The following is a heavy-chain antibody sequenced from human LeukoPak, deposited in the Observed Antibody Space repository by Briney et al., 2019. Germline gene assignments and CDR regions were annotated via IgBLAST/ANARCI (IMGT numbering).Heavy chain of an antibody. V-gene: IGHV4-39*01. Sequence: SETLSLTCTVSGGSISSSSYYWGWIRQPPGKGLEWIGSIYYSGSTYYNPSLKSRVTISVDTSKNQFSLKLSSVTAADTAVYYCATRHGVVVAAIDAFDIWGQGTIVTVSS. J-gene: IGHJ3*02. CDR3: ATRHGVVVAAIDAFDI. D-gene: IGHD2-15*01. CDR1: GGSISSSSYY. CDR2: IYYSGST.